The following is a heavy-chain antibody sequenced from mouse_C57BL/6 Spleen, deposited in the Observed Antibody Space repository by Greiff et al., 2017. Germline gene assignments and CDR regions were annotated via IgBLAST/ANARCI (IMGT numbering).Heavy chain of an antibody. CDR3: AREEFISTVVEYYFDC. CDR1: GFTFSDYG. J-gene: IGHJ2*01. V-gene: IGHV5-17*01. CDR2: ISSGSSPI. D-gene: IGHD1-1*01. Sequence: EVLLVESGGGLVKPGGSLKLSCAASGFTFSDYGMHWVRQAPEKGLEWVAYISSGSSPIYYADTVKGRFTISGDNAKNTLFLPMTRLRSEDTAMYYCAREEFISTVVEYYFDCWGQGTTLTVSS.